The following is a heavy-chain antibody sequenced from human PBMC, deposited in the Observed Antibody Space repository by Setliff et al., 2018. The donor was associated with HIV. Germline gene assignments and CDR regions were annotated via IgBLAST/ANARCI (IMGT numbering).Heavy chain of an antibody. CDR3: ARTPVVAAAGMGPDY. Sequence: SVKVSCKASGHIFSSYGITWVRQAPGQGLEWMGGIIPIFGTANYAQKFQGRVTITADESTSTAYMELSSLRSEDTAVYYCARTPVVAAAGMGPDYWGQGTLVTVSS. V-gene: IGHV1-69*13. J-gene: IGHJ4*02. CDR2: IIPIFGTA. CDR1: GHIFSSYG. D-gene: IGHD6-13*01.